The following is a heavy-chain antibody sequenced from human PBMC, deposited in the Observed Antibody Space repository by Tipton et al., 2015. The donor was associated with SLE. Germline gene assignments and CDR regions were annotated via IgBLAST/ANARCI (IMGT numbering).Heavy chain of an antibody. CDR2: FYFCGSS. V-gene: IGHV4-59*11. CDR1: GDSLSGQY. J-gene: IGHJ3*01. Sequence: TLSLTCSVYGDSLSGQYWSWSRQSPGKGLEWIGFFYFCGSSQYNPSLKSRVAISADTSNNQFSLELRSVTAADTAVYYCARHLGVIVAFEVWGQGTVLTVSS. D-gene: IGHD3-10*01. CDR3: ARHLGVIVAFEV.